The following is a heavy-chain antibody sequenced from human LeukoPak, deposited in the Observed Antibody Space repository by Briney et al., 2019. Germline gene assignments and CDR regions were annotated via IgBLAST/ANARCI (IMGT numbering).Heavy chain of an antibody. Sequence: PGGSLRLSCAASGFIVNSYAMSWVRQAPGKGLAWVSLIYSDGVTQYADSVKGRFTISRDNSKNTLYLQMNSLRADDTAVYFCARDRAEGKTWVEFDPWGQGTLVTVSS. CDR3: ARDRAEGKTWVEFDP. J-gene: IGHJ5*02. V-gene: IGHV3-66*02. CDR1: GFIVNSYA. CDR2: IYSDGVT.